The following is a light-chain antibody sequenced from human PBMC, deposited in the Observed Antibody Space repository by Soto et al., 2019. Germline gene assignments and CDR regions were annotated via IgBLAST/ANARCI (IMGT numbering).Light chain of an antibody. CDR3: QQCGSSPPT. CDR2: GAS. V-gene: IGKV3-20*01. CDR1: QSVSSSY. J-gene: IGKJ1*01. Sequence: EIVLTQSPGTLSLSPGERATLSCRASQSVSSSYLAWYQQKPGQAPRLLIYGASSRATGIPDRFSGRGSGTDFTLTISRLEPEDFAVYYCQQCGSSPPTFGQGTKVDIK.